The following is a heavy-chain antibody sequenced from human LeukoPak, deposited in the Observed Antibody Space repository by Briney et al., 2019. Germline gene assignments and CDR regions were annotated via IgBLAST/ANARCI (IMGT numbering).Heavy chain of an antibody. Sequence: PGGSLRLSCAASGFTFSSYAMSWVRQAPGKGLEWVSAISGSGGSTYYADSVKGRFTISRDNSKNTLYLQMKSLRAEDTAVYYCAKDSVAAAGTKSFDYWGQGTLVTVSS. CDR3: AKDSVAAAGTKSFDY. D-gene: IGHD6-13*01. CDR1: GFTFSSYA. V-gene: IGHV3-23*01. CDR2: ISGSGGST. J-gene: IGHJ4*02.